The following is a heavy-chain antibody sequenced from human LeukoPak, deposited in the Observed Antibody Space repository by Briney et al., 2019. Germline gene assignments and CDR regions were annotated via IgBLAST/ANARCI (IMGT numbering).Heavy chain of an antibody. CDR1: GGSVSSGSDY. Sequence: PSETLSLTCTVSGGSVSSGSDYWSWIRQPPGKGLEWIGHISYSGSTNYNPSLKSRVTISLDTSKNQLSLKLSSVTTADTAVYYCSRGQAGLWLGELWGQGTLVTVSS. CDR2: ISYSGST. D-gene: IGHD3-10*01. V-gene: IGHV4-61*01. J-gene: IGHJ4*02. CDR3: SRGQAGLWLGEL.